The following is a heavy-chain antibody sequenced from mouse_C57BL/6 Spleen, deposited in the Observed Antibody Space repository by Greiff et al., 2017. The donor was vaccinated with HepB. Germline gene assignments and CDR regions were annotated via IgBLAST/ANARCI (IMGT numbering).Heavy chain of an antibody. Sequence: VQLQQSGAELVRPGASVKLSCKASGYTFTDYYINWVKQRPGQGLEWIARIYPGSGNTYYNEKFKGKATLTAEKSSSTAYMQLSSLTSEDSAVYFCARDGSSRDYAMDYWGQGTSVTVSS. CDR1: GYTFTDYY. D-gene: IGHD1-1*01. V-gene: IGHV1-76*01. CDR3: ARDGSSRDYAMDY. J-gene: IGHJ4*01. CDR2: IYPGSGNT.